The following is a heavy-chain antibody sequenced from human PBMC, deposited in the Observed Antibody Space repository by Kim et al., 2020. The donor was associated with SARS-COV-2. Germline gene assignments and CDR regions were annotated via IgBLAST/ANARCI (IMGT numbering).Heavy chain of an antibody. V-gene: IGHV3-23*01. D-gene: IGHD6-13*01. Sequence: GGSLRLSCAASGFTFSSYAMSWVRQAPGKGLEWVSAISGSGGSTYYADSVKGRFTISRDNSKNTLYLQMNSLRAEDTAVYYCAKGLLAAAGTRYYYYGMDVWGQGTTVTVSS. CDR2: ISGSGGST. CDR1: GFTFSSYA. CDR3: AKGLLAAAGTRYYYYGMDV. J-gene: IGHJ6*02.